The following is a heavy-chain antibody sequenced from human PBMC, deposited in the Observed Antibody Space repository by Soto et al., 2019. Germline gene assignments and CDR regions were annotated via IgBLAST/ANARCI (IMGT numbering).Heavy chain of an antibody. Sequence: KASETLSLTCTVSDGSVSSGYYWSWIRQSPGKGLEWIGEIHHSGSTHYNPSLKSRLTFSIDESQSQFYMMLTSVTAADTALYFCARGHSTSGYDSWGQGSLVTVSS. D-gene: IGHD6-6*01. CDR3: ARGHSTSGYDS. CDR2: IHHSGST. J-gene: IGHJ4*02. V-gene: IGHV4-4*02. CDR1: DGSVSSGYY.